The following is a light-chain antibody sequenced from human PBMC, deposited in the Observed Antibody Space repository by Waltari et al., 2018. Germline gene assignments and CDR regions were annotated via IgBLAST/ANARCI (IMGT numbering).Light chain of an antibody. V-gene: IGLV1-36*01. CDR2: YDE. J-gene: IGLJ2*01. Sequence: QSVLTQPPSVSEAPRQRVTIPCSGSRYHIGNNVVNWYQQLPGKAPKLLIYYDELLPSGVSDRFSGSKSGTSASLAISGLQSEDEADYYCSAWDDSLNGPVFGGGTKLTVL. CDR1: RYHIGNNV. CDR3: SAWDDSLNGPV.